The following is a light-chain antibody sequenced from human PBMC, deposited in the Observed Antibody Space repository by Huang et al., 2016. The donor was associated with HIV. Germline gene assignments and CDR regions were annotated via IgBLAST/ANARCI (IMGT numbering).Light chain of an antibody. CDR1: QDISNY. CDR3: QHYVNLRT. J-gene: IGKJ1*01. CDR2: DAS. V-gene: IGKV1-33*01. Sequence: DIQMTQSPSSLSASVGDRVTITCQASQDISNYVNCYQKKPGKAPKLLIYDASNLDNGVSSRFSGSGSGTEFTFTISSLQPEDIATYYCQHYVNLRTFGQGTKVEIK.